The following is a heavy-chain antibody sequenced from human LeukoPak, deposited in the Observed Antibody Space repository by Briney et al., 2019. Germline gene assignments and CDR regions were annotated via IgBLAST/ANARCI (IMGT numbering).Heavy chain of an antibody. D-gene: IGHD3-22*01. J-gene: IGHJ4*02. CDR2: IYYSGST. V-gene: IGHV4-59*08. CDR3: ARQHYYDTSGYYSWYFDY. CDR1: GGSISSHY. Sequence: SETLSLTCTVSGGSISSHYWSWIRQPPGRGLEWVGNIYYSGSTKYNPSLKSRVTISVDTSKNQLSLKLSSVTAADTAVYYCARQHYYDTSGYYSWYFDYWGQGTLVTVSS.